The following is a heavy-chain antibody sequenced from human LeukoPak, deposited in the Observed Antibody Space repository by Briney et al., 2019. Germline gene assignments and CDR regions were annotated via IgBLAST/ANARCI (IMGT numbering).Heavy chain of an antibody. D-gene: IGHD4-17*01. CDR1: GFTFSSYS. CDR3: ARVPSTVTTRPDDY. V-gene: IGHV3-21*01. CDR2: ISSSSSYI. Sequence: GGSLRLSCAASGFTFSSYSMNWVRQAPGKGLEWVSSISSSSSYIYYADSVKGRFTTSRDNAKNSLYLQMNSLRAEDTAVYYCARVPSTVTTRPDDYWGQGTLVTVSS. J-gene: IGHJ4*02.